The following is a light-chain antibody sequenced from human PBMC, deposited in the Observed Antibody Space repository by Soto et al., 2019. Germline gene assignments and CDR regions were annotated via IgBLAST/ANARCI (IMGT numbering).Light chain of an antibody. J-gene: IGKJ1*01. CDR2: GAS. CDR1: QSVTSNY. Sequence: EIVLTQSPGTLSLSPGERATLSCMASQSVTSNYVAWYQQKPGQAPRLLIYGASSRATGIPDGISGSGSGTDFTLTISRLEPEDFAMYYCQQYGGSPQTFGQGTKVEIK. V-gene: IGKV3-20*01. CDR3: QQYGGSPQT.